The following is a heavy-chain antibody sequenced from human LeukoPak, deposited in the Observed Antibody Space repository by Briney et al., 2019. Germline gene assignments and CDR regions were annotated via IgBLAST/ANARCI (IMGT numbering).Heavy chain of an antibody. D-gene: IGHD3-10*01. CDR2: IKADGST. V-gene: IGHV3-74*01. CDR1: GFTFANFW. J-gene: IGHJ6*02. CDR3: ARDGITMVRDSGYYYYYGMDV. Sequence: GGSLRLSCAAPGFTFANFWMHWVRQGPEKGLVWVSGIKADGSTGYADSVKGRFPISSDNAKNTLYLQMSSLSCEDTAVYYCARDGITMVRDSGYYYYYGMDVWGQGTTVTVSS.